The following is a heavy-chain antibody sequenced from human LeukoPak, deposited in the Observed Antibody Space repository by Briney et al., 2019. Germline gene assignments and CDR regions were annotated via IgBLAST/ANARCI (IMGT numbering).Heavy chain of an antibody. V-gene: IGHV3-21*01. CDR1: GFTFSSYD. J-gene: IGHJ4*02. CDR3: ARGHFDY. Sequence: GGSLRLSCAASGFTFSSYDMSWVRQAPGKGPEWVSSISSSSSYIYYADSVKGRFTISRDNAKNSLYLQMNSLRAEDTAVFYCARGHFDYWGQGTLVTVSS. CDR2: ISSSSSYI.